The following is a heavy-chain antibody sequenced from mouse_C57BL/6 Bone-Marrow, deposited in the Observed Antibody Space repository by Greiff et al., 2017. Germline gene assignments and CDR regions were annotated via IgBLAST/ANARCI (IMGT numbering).Heavy chain of an antibody. V-gene: IGHV1-15*01. CDR1: GYTFTDYE. CDR3: TRSDDGYYGFVY. CDR2: IDPETGGT. Sequence: QVQLQQSGAELVRPGASVTLSCKASGYTFTDYEMHWVKQTPVHGLEWIGAIDPETGGTAYNQKFKGKAILTADKSSSTAYMELRSLTSEDSAVYYCTRSDDGYYGFVYWGQGTLVTVSA. D-gene: IGHD2-3*01. J-gene: IGHJ3*01.